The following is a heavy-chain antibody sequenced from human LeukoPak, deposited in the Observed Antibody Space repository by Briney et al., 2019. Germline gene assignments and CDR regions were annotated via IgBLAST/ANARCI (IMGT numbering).Heavy chain of an antibody. CDR1: GFTFSGSW. CDR2: ITNDGSST. J-gene: IGHJ4*02. D-gene: IGHD6-19*01. Sequence: GGSLRLSCAASGFTFSGSWMHWVRQAPGKGLVWVSRITNDGSSTTYADFVKGRFTISRDNAKNSLYLQMNSLRAEDTAVYYCARVAAVAGHNDYWGQGTLVTVSS. CDR3: ARVAAVAGHNDY. V-gene: IGHV3-74*01.